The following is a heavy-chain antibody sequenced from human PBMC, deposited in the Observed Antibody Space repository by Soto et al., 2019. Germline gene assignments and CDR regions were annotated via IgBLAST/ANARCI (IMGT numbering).Heavy chain of an antibody. Sequence: PSETLSLTCTVSGGSISSGGYYWSWIRQHPGKGLEWIGYIYYSGSTYYNPSLKSRVTISVDTSKNQFSLKLSSVTAADTAVYYCARDGGLCSSTSCYDYYNGMDVRGKETKFPVSS. CDR3: ARDGGLCSSTSCYDYYNGMDV. CDR1: GGSISSGGYY. CDR2: IYYSGST. V-gene: IGHV4-31*03. J-gene: IGHJ6*04. D-gene: IGHD2-2*01.